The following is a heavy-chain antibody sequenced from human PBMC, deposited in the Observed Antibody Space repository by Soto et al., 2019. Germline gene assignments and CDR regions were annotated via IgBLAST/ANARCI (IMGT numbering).Heavy chain of an antibody. CDR2: INYDGYS. V-gene: IGHV4-59*08. CDR1: GGSITNYY. Sequence: QVQLQESGPGLVKPSETLSLTCTVSGGSITNYYCSWFRQPPGKGLDWIGYINYDGYSAYNLSRKRRVTRSMDASKTQFSLMLESVTATDTAVDYCARHGFGPLHGLVDVWGPGTTVIVSS. CDR3: ARHGFGPLHGLVDV. J-gene: IGHJ6*02. D-gene: IGHD3-10*01.